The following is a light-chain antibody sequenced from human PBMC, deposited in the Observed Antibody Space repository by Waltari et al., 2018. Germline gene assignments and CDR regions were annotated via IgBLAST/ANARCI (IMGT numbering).Light chain of an antibody. CDR1: SSDVGNYNL. CDR3: CSYAGSYTWV. V-gene: IGLV2-23*01. J-gene: IGLJ3*02. CDR2: DDN. Sequence: QSALTQPASVSGSPGQSITISCTGTSSDVGNYNLVSWYQQYPGKAPKVMIYDDNRRPSAVSGRFSGSKSGNTASLTISGVQAEDEADYYCCSYAGSYTWVFGGGTKLTVL.